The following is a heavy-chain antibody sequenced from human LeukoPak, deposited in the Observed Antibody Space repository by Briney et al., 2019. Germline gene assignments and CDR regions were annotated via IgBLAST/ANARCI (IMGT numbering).Heavy chain of an antibody. J-gene: IGHJ4*02. Sequence: PGGSLRLSCAASGFTFSSYGMHWVRQAPGKGLEWVAVIWYDGSNKYYAYSVKCRFTISRDNSKNTLYLQMNSLRAEDTAVYYCARVDRGYSYGSYFDYWGQGTLVTVSS. CDR2: IWYDGSNK. V-gene: IGHV3-33*01. CDR3: ARVDRGYSYGSYFDY. CDR1: GFTFSSYG. D-gene: IGHD5-18*01.